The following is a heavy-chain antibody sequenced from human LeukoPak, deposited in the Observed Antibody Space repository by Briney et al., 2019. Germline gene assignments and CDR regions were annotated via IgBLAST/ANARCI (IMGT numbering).Heavy chain of an antibody. Sequence: SETLSLTCTVSGDSFSYFYWSWIRQPPGKGLEWIGYIYNSGSTNYNPSLKSRVTISVDTSKNQFSLKLSSVTAADTAVYYCARGLRFPDYWGQGTLVTVSS. CDR3: ARGLRFPDY. J-gene: IGHJ4*02. CDR1: GDSFSYFY. V-gene: IGHV4-59*12. CDR2: IYNSGST. D-gene: IGHD3-3*01.